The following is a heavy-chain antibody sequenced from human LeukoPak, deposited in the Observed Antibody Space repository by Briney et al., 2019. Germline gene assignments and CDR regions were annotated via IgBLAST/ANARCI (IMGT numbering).Heavy chain of an antibody. CDR2: ISAYNGNT. Sequence: ASVKVSCKASGYTFTSYGISWVRQAPGQGLEWMGWISAYNGNTNYAQKLQGRVTMTTDTSTSTAYMELRSLRSDDTAVYYCARDRYCSSTSCGAGYYYYYMDVWGKGTTVTVSS. CDR3: ARDRYCSSTSCGAGYYYYYMDV. D-gene: IGHD2-2*01. V-gene: IGHV1-18*01. J-gene: IGHJ6*03. CDR1: GYTFTSYG.